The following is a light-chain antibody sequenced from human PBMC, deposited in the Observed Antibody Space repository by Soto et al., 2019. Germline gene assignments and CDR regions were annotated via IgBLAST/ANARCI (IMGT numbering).Light chain of an antibody. CDR1: SGSIASNY. CDR2: EDN. J-gene: IGLJ2*01. Sequence: NFMLTQPHSVSESPGKTVTISCTRSSGSIASNYVQWYQQRPGSAPTTVIYEDNQRPSGVPDRFSGSIDSSSNSASLTISRLKTEDEADYYCHSHDGSTVVFAGGTKLAGL. V-gene: IGLV6-57*04. CDR3: HSHDGSTVV.